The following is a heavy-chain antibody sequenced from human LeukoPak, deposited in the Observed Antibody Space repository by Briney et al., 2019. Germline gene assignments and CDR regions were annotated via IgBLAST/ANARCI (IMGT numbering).Heavy chain of an antibody. CDR1: VCSISSSSYY. J-gene: IGHJ5*02. D-gene: IGHD3/OR15-3a*01. CDR2: IYYSGDT. CDR3: ARRRDYNWFDP. V-gene: IGHV4-39*01. Sequence: SETLSLTYTVSVCSISSSSYYWGWIRQPPGKALEWIGSIYYSGDTYYNPSLKSRVTISVDTSKNQFSLKLRSVTAADTAVYYCARRRDYNWFDPWGQGTLVTVSS.